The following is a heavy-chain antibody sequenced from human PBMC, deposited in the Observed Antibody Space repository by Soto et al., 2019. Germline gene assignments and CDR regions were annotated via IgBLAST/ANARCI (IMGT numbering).Heavy chain of an antibody. CDR2: ISAYDGQT. CDR1: GDGFYNYG. CDR3: EIVWYYDSSGYDAFDY. J-gene: IGHJ4*02. D-gene: IGHD3-22*01. V-gene: IGHV1-18*01. Sequence: QVQLVQSGAEVKKPGASVRVSCKVSGDGFYNYGCSWVRQAPGPGLEWMGWISAYDGQTNYPKKFQGRVTMTTDTSSSTAYGELRSLRSVDTAGYYCEIVWYYDSSGYDAFDYWGLGTLGTVSS.